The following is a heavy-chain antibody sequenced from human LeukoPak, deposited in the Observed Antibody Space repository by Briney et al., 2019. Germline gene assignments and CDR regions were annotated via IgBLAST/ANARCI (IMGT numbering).Heavy chain of an antibody. D-gene: IGHD3-22*01. J-gene: IGHJ4*02. Sequence: SETLSLTCTVSGGSISSYYWSWIRQPAGKGLEWIGRIYTSGSTNYNPSLKSRVTMSVDTSKNQSSLKLSSVTAADAAVYYCARAGYYDSSGYYSFDYWGQGTLVTVSS. CDR3: ARAGYYDSSGYYSFDY. V-gene: IGHV4-4*07. CDR2: IYTSGST. CDR1: GGSISSYY.